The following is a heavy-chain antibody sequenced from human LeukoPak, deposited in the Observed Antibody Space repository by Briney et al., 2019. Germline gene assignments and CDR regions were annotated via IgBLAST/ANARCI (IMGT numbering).Heavy chain of an antibody. Sequence: GGSLRLSCAASGFTFSSYWMSWVRQAPRKGLEWVANIKQDGSEKYYVDSVKGRFTISRDNAKNSLYLQMNSLRAEDTAVYYCARDAAASRLDTIFGVVYYYYYMDVWGKGTTVTVSS. CDR1: GFTFSSYW. CDR3: ARDAAASRLDTIFGVVYYYYYMDV. V-gene: IGHV3-7*01. D-gene: IGHD3-3*01. CDR2: IKQDGSEK. J-gene: IGHJ6*03.